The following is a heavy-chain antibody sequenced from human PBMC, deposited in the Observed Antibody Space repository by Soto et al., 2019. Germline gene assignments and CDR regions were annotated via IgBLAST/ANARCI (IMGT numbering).Heavy chain of an antibody. D-gene: IGHD6-6*01. CDR2: VNAHSGGT. CDR1: GFSFTGYY. J-gene: IGHJ5*02. CDR3: AKDLTRQLAYWLDP. V-gene: IGHV1-2*02. Sequence: GASVKVSCKASGFSFTGYYIHWRRQAPGQGLEWMGWVNAHSGGTEYAQKFQGRVTLTRDTSIATAYLTLNSLTSDDTALYYCAKDLTRQLAYWLDPRGQGTQFTVSS.